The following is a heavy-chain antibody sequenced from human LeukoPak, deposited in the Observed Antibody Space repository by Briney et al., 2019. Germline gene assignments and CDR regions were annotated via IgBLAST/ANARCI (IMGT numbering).Heavy chain of an antibody. V-gene: IGHV3-30*04. CDR3: AREDCSGGSCYSAGYYYYGMDV. CDR1: GFTFSSYA. D-gene: IGHD2-15*01. Sequence: PGRSLRLSCAASGFTFSSYAMHWVRQAPGKGLEWVAVISYDGSNKYYADSVKGRLTISRDNSKNTLYLQMNSLRAEDTAVYYCAREDCSGGSCYSAGYYYYGMDVWGQGTTVTVSS. J-gene: IGHJ6*02. CDR2: ISYDGSNK.